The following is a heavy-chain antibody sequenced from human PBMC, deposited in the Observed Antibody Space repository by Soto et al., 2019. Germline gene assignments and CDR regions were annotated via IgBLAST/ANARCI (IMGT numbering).Heavy chain of an antibody. V-gene: IGHV4-39*01. D-gene: IGHD2-21*01. J-gene: IGHJ5*01. CDR1: GVSIHNCHSF. CDR3: GRVVEGATRHTDLDS. CDR2: VYYSGSA. Sequence: PSETLSLTCTVSGVSIHNCHSFWGWIRQPPGKGLEFIGTVYYSGSAHYNSSLKSRVTISVDTANNQVSLRMRSLTAADTAVYYCGRVVEGATRHTDLDSWGQGTLVTVSS.